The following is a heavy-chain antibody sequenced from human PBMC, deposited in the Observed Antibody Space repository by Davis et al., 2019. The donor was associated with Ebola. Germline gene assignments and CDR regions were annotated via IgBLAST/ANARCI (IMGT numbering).Heavy chain of an antibody. CDR2: YGTSADT. CDR1: GFTVSRNY. CDR3: AKDTSNIWFDI. Sequence: PGGSLRLSCAASGFTVSRNYMSWVRQAPGKGLEWVSTYGTSADTYYADSVKGRFTISRDNSKNTLYLQMNGLRVEDTAIYYRAKDTSNIWFDIWGQGTNVTVSS. J-gene: IGHJ3*02. D-gene: IGHD1-26*01. V-gene: IGHV3-53*01.